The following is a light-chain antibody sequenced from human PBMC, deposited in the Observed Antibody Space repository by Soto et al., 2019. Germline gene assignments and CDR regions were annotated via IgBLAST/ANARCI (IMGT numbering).Light chain of an antibody. CDR1: QTVSSSF. CDR3: QQYGNSPQT. CDR2: GAS. J-gene: IGKJ1*01. V-gene: IGKV3-20*01. Sequence: ETVLTQSPGTLSLSPGERATLSCRASQTVSSSFLAWYQQKPGLAPRLLIYGASSRATGIPDRFSGSGSGTDFTDFTLTISRLEPEDFAVYYCQQYGNSPQTFGQGTKVEIK.